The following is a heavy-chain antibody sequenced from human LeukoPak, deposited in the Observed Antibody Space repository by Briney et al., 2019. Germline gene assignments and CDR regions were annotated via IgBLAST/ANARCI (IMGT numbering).Heavy chain of an antibody. J-gene: IGHJ4*02. V-gene: IGHV3-30*04. CDR1: GLAFSSYS. D-gene: IGHD3-3*01. CDR2: ISYDGSDE. CDR3: ARDFTPEWFDIH. Sequence: HPGGSLRLSCVASGLAFSSYSMHWVRQAPGKGLEWVGVISYDGSDEYYTDSVKGRFTISRDNSKNTVYLQMYSLRADDTAVYYCARDFTPEWFDIHWGQGTLVTVS.